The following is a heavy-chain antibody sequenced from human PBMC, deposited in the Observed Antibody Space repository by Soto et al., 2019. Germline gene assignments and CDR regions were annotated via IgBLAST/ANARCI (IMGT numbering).Heavy chain of an antibody. CDR1: SGTISSSNW. CDR2: IYHSGST. V-gene: IGHV4-4*02. J-gene: IGHJ5*02. D-gene: IGHD3-3*01. Sequence: SETLSLTCAVSSGTISSSNWWRWVRQHPGKGLEWIGEIYHSGSTNYNPSLKSRVTISVDKSKNQFSLKLSSVTAADTAVYYCAREIGVVQMGEYNWFDPWGQGTLVTVSS. CDR3: AREIGVVQMGEYNWFDP.